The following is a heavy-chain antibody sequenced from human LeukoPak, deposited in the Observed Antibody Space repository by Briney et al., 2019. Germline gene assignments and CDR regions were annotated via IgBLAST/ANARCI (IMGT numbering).Heavy chain of an antibody. CDR3: AGSVAYCGGDCRLGDY. Sequence: PGGSLRLSCAASGFAVSSNYMSWVRQAPGKGLEWVSIIYGSDITQYVDSVKGRFTISRDNSKNTLYLQMNSLRAEDTAVYYCAGSVAYCGGDCRLGDYWGQGTLVTVSS. D-gene: IGHD2-21*02. V-gene: IGHV3-53*01. J-gene: IGHJ4*02. CDR2: IYGSDIT. CDR1: GFAVSSNY.